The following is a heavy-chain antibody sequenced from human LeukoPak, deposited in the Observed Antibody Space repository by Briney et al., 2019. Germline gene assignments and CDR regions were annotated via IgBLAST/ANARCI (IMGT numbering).Heavy chain of an antibody. CDR2: IYHSGST. V-gene: IGHV4-59*08. Sequence: SETLSLTCTVSGGSIRTYYWSWIRQPPGKGLEWIGYIYHSGSTNYNPSLKSRVTISVDTSRNQFSLKLSSVTATDTAVYYCARHPNYYHGMDVWGQGTTVTVSS. CDR1: GGSIRTYY. CDR3: ARHPNYYHGMDV. J-gene: IGHJ6*02.